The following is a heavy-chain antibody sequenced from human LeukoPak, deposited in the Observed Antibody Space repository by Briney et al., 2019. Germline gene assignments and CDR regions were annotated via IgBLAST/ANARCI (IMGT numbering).Heavy chain of an antibody. CDR3: ARGDDSSSSSFDY. CDR2: IYYRRTI. Sequence: SETLSLTCTVSGYSISSGYDWGWIRQPPGQGLEWIGSIYYRRTIYYNPSLKSRVTISVDTSKNQFSLKLSSVTAADTAVYYCARGDDSSSSSFDYWGQGTLVTVSS. CDR1: GYSISSGYD. V-gene: IGHV4-38-2*02. J-gene: IGHJ4*02. D-gene: IGHD3-3*01.